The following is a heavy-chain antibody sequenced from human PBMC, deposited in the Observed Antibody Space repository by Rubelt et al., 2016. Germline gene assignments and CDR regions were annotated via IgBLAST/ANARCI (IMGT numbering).Heavy chain of an antibody. CDR3: ARAPTGYSSGWL. CDR2: IYYSGNT. Sequence: QVQLQESGPGLVKPSETLSLTCTVSGGSISGYYWSWIRQPPGKALEWIGYIYYSGNTNYSPSLKSRVTISVDTSKNQFSLKLSSGTAADTAVYYCARAPTGYSSGWLWGQGTLVTVSS. D-gene: IGHD6-19*01. CDR1: GGSISGYY. J-gene: IGHJ4*02. V-gene: IGHV4-59*01.